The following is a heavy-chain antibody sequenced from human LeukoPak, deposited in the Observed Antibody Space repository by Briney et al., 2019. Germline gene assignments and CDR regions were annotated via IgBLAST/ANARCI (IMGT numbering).Heavy chain of an antibody. CDR1: GCSINSGTFY. V-gene: IGHV4-39*01. CDR3: ARRSDSGSDDGEDYFDY. J-gene: IGHJ4*02. Sequence: PSETLSLACTVSGCSINSGTFYWGWIRQPPGNGLEWIGSMYYDGSSCYNPSLKSRVTTSVDTSKNQFSLKLTSVTAADTAVYFCARRSDSGSDDGEDYFDYWGQGTLVTVSS. D-gene: IGHD1-26*01. CDR2: MYYDGSS.